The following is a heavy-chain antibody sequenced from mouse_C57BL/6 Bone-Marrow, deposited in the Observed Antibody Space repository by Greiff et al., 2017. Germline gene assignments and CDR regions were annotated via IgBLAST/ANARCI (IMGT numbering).Heavy chain of an antibody. CDR2: INYDGSST. CDR1: GFTFSDYY. Sequence: EVKLVESEGGLVQPGSSMKLSCTASGFTFSDYYMAWVRQVPETGLEWVANINYDGSSTYYLDSLKSRFIISRDNAKNILYLQMSSLKSEDTATYYCAILRRYYYAMDYWGQGTSVTVSS. D-gene: IGHD2-4*01. J-gene: IGHJ4*01. CDR3: AILRRYYYAMDY. V-gene: IGHV5-16*01.